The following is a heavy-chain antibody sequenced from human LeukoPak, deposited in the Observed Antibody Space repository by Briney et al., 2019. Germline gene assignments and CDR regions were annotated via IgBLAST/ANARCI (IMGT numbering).Heavy chain of an antibody. V-gene: IGHV3-33*01. D-gene: IGHD3-10*01. CDR2: IWYDGTNK. J-gene: IGHJ6*02. CDR1: GFTFNNYG. Sequence: PGRSLRLSCAASGFTFNNYGIHWVRQAPGKGLEWVALIWYDGTNKYYADSVKGRFTISRDNSKNTLYLQMNSLRAEDTAVYYCARESGNGPDVWGQGTTVTVSS. CDR3: ARESGNGPDV.